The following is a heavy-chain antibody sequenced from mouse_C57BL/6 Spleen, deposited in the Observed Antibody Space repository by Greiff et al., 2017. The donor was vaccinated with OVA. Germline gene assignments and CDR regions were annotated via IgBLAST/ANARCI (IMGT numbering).Heavy chain of an antibody. V-gene: IGHV5-4*01. D-gene: IGHD2-4*01. CDR1: GFTFSGYA. CDR3: AREGGDYDYAFAY. Sequence: EVKLVESGGGLVKPGGSLKLSCAASGFTFSGYAMSWVRQTPEKRLEWVATISDGGSYTYYPDNVKGRFTISRDNAKNNLYLQMSHLKSEDTAMYYCAREGGDYDYAFAYWGQGTLVTVSA. J-gene: IGHJ3*01. CDR2: ISDGGSYT.